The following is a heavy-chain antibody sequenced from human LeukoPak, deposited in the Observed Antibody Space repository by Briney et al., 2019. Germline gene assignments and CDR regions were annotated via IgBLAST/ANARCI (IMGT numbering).Heavy chain of an antibody. V-gene: IGHV1-2*02. CDR2: INPNSGGT. CDR3: ARGVRYFDWREVPNWFDP. CDR1: GYTFTGYY. D-gene: IGHD3-9*01. Sequence: ASVKVSCKASGYTFTGYYMHWVRQAPGQGLEWMGWINPNSGGTNYAQKFQGRVTMTRDTSISTAYMELSRLRSDDTAVYYCARGVRYFDWREVPNWFDPWGRGTLVTVSS. J-gene: IGHJ5*02.